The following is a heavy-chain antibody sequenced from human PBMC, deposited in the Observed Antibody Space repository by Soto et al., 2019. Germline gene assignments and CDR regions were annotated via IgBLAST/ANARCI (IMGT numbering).Heavy chain of an antibody. Sequence: QVQLQESGPGLVKPSETLSLTCTVSGGSITSDAYQWGWIRQPPGKGLEWIGSINYGGKTYFNPPLKSRVTKSVDTSNNQISLNLNSVTAADMADYYCANHGQVLAAAVYWGQGTLVTVSS. V-gene: IGHV4-39*01. D-gene: IGHD2-15*01. CDR2: INYGGKT. CDR3: ANHGQVLAAAVY. J-gene: IGHJ4*02. CDR1: GGSITSDAYQ.